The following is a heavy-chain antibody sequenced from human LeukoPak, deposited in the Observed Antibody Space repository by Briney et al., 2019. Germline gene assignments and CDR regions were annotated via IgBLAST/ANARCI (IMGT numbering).Heavy chain of an antibody. CDR2: INPNSGGT. D-gene: IGHD3-10*01. Sequence: GASVKVSCKASGYTFTGYYMHWVRQAPGQGLEWMGWINPNSGGTNYAQKFQGRVTMTRDTSISTAYMELSRLRSDDTAVYYCARDNTITMVRGVIPYYYMDVWGKGTTVTVSS. CDR1: GYTFTGYY. J-gene: IGHJ6*03. V-gene: IGHV1-2*02. CDR3: ARDNTITMVRGVIPYYYMDV.